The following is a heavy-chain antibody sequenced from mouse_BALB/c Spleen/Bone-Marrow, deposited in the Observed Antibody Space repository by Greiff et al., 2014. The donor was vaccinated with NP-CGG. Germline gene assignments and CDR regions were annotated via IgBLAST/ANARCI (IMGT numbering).Heavy chain of an antibody. CDR3: AGWRARAMFWFAC. Sequence: QVQLKQSGAELVKPGASVKLSCKASGYTFTSYWMHWVKQRPRQGLEWIGEIDPSDSYTNYNQKFKGKATLTADKSSSTAYMQLSNLTSEDSAVYYCAGWRARAMFWFACWGQGTLVTVSA. D-gene: IGHD3-1*01. J-gene: IGHJ3*01. CDR2: IDPSDSYT. V-gene: IGHV1-69*02. CDR1: GYTFTSYW.